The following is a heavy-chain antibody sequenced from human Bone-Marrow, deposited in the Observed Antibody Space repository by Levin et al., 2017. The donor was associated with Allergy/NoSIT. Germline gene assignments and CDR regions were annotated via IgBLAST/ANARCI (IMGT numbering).Heavy chain of an antibody. CDR1: GFTFSDYY. D-gene: IGHD3-9*01. V-gene: IGHV3-11*03. J-gene: IGHJ4*02. CDR2: ISGSSSYT. CDR3: ARIKWRLTGYYIDY. Sequence: LSLTCAASGFTFSDYYMSWIRPAPGQGLEWLSYISGSSSYTNNADSVKGRFTISRDNTKNSLYLQMNSLRAEDTAVYYCARIKWRLTGYYIDYWGQGTLVTVSS.